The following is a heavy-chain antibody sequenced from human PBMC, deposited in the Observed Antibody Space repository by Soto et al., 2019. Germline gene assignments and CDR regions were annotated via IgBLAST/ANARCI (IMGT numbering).Heavy chain of an antibody. V-gene: IGHV3-11*06. CDR1: GFTFSASY. CDR3: ARDGRPSNGRYLPNYSYYYGRDG. Sequence: PGGSLRLSCSASGFTFSASYMSWVRQAPGKGLEWISYISGTSSYTTYADSVKGRFTISRDNAKNSLYLQMDSLRVEDTAVYYCARDGRPSNGRYLPNYSYYYGRDGWGQGTTVAVSS. D-gene: IGHD3-10*01. CDR2: ISGTSSYT. J-gene: IGHJ6*02.